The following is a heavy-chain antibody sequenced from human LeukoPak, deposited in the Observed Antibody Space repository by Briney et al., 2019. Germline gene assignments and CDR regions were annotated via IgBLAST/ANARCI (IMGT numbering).Heavy chain of an antibody. Sequence: GGSLRLSCAASGFTVSSNYMSWVRQAPGKGLEWVSVIYSGGSTYYADSVKGRFTISRDNSKNTLYLQMNNLRAEDTAVCYCARRTPYSSGPFDYWGQGTLVTVSS. CDR1: GFTVSSNY. CDR2: IYSGGST. J-gene: IGHJ4*02. V-gene: IGHV3-66*01. CDR3: ARRTPYSSGPFDY. D-gene: IGHD6-19*01.